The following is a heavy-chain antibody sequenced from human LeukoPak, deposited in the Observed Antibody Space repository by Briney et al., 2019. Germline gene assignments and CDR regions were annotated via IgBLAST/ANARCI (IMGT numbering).Heavy chain of an antibody. CDR3: AKGLNGYGSGSYSHLDAFDI. Sequence: GGSLRLSCAPSGFTPSTYAMSWVSEAPGKGLGWVSTVSTSGRSTYYADSVKGRFTISRDNSKNTLSLQMNSLRAEDTAVYYCAKGLNGYGSGSYSHLDAFDIWGQGTLVTVSS. CDR1: GFTPSTYA. D-gene: IGHD3-10*01. CDR2: VSTSGRST. V-gene: IGHV3-23*01. J-gene: IGHJ3*02.